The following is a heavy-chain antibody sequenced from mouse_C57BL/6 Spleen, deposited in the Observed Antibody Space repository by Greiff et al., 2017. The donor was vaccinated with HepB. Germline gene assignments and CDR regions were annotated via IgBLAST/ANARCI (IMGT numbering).Heavy chain of an antibody. CDR2: IDPSDSYT. V-gene: IGHV1-50*01. D-gene: IGHD1-1*01. CDR3: ARRGCSSPRGFAY. J-gene: IGHJ3*01. CDR1: GYTFTSYW. Sequence: QVQLQQSGAELVKPGASVKLSCKASGYTFTSYWMQWVKQRPGQGLEWIGEIDPSDSYTNYNQKFKGKATLTVDTSSSTAYMQLSSLTSEDTAVYYCARRGCSSPRGFAYWGQGPLVTVSA.